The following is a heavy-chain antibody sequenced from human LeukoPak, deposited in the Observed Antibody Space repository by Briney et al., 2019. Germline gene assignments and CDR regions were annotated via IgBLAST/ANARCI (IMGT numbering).Heavy chain of an antibody. V-gene: IGHV3-30*02. D-gene: IGHD3-3*01. J-gene: IGHJ4*02. CDR2: IRYDGSNK. CDR1: GFTFSSYG. CDR3: AENYDLNY. Sequence: PGGSLRLXCAASGFTFSSYGMHWVRQAPGKELEWVAFIRYDGSNKYYADSVKGRFTISRDNSKNTLYLQMNSLRAEDTAVYYCAENYDLNYWGQGTLVTVSS.